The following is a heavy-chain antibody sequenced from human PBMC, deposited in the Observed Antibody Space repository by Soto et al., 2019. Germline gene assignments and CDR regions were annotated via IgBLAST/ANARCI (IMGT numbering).Heavy chain of an antibody. CDR1: GGSISSGNYY. V-gene: IGHV4-31*03. J-gene: IGHJ5*02. CDR3: ARVRVCSSANCYTGPFDP. D-gene: IGHD2-2*02. Sequence: LSLTCTVSGGSISSGNYYWSWIRQHPGKGLEWIGYIYYSGSTYYNPSLKSRVSMSVDTSKNHFSLQLTSVTAADTAVYYCARVRVCSSANCYTGPFDPWGQGTLVTVSS. CDR2: IYYSGST.